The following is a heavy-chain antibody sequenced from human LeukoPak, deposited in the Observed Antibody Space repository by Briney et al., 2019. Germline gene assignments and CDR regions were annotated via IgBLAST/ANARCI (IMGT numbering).Heavy chain of an antibody. CDR3: ARDLETLAARNELIWSNWIDP. J-gene: IGHJ5*02. D-gene: IGHD6-6*01. Sequence: GGSLRLSCAASGFSFSSYAMSWVRQAPGKGLEWVSGISGSGGRTYYADSVKGRFTISRDNSKNTLYLQMNSLRGDDTAMYYCARDLETLAARNELIWSNWIDPWGQGTLVTVSS. CDR1: GFSFSSYA. CDR2: ISGSGGRT. V-gene: IGHV3-23*01.